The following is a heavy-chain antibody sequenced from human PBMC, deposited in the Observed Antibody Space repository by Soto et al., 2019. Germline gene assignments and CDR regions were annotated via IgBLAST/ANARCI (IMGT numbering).Heavy chain of an antibody. CDR1: GYSVTNDNW. V-gene: IGHV4-4*02. J-gene: IGHJ4*02. D-gene: IGHD3-16*01. Sequence: QVQLQESGPGLVKPSGTLSLTCSVSGYSVTNDNWWSWLRQPPGRGLEWIAEIYHGGNTNYRPSLRSRVTIPMDKSNNQFSLKLVSVTAADRAVYFCASGGGGGNFWGQGILVTVSS. CDR3: ASGGGGGNF. CDR2: IYHGGNT.